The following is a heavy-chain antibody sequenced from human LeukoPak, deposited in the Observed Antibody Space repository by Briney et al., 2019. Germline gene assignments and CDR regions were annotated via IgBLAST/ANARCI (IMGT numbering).Heavy chain of an antibody. CDR1: GYSISSGYY. CDR2: IYHSGST. D-gene: IGHD1-26*01. V-gene: IGHV4-38-2*02. J-gene: IGHJ4*02. CDR3: ARDRSGSYYEIDY. Sequence: PSETLSLTCTVSGYSISSGYYWGWIRQPPGKGLEWIGSIYHSGSTYYNPSLKSRVTISVDTSKNQFSLKLSSVTAADTAVSYCARDRSGSYYEIDYWGQGTLVTVSS.